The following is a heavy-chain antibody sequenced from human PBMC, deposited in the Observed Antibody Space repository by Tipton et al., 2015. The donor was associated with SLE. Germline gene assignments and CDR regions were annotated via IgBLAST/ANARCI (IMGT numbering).Heavy chain of an antibody. CDR2: IYYSGST. CDR3: ARHAHVDYDSWYFDL. V-gene: IGHV4-39*01. J-gene: IGHJ2*01. Sequence: TLSLTCTVSGGSISSSSYYWGWIRQPPGKGLEWIGSIYYSGSTYYNPSLKSRVTISVDTSKNQFSLKLSSVTAADTAVYYCARHAHVDYDSWYFDLWGRGTLVTVSS. D-gene: IGHD4-17*01. CDR1: GGSISSSSYY.